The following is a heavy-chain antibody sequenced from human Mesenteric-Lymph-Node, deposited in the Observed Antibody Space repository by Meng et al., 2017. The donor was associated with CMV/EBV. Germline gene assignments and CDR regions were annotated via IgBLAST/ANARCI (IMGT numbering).Heavy chain of an antibody. D-gene: IGHD1-26*01. J-gene: IGHJ4*02. CDR2: IRGGGSST. Sequence: GESLKISCAASGFTFSSYSMSWVRQAPGKGLEWVSVIRGGGSSTEYADSVRGRFTISRDNSKNILSLQMNSLRAEDTAVYYCAKGYSGSYWVYFDYWGQGVLVTVSS. CDR3: AKGYSGSYWVYFDY. CDR1: GFTFSSYS. V-gene: IGHV3-23*01.